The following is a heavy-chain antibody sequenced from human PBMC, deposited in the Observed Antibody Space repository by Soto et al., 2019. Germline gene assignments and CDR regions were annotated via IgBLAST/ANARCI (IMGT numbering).Heavy chain of an antibody. J-gene: IGHJ6*02. CDR3: ARDLGVGAAGRGYYYYYGMDV. Sequence: LRLSCVASGFSFSGYWMTWVRQAPGKGLEWVANIKQDGSEKYYVDSVKGRFTISRDNAKRSLYLQMNSLRAEDTALYYCARDLGVGAAGRGYYYYYGMDVWGQGTTVTVSS. CDR2: IKQDGSEK. V-gene: IGHV3-7*03. D-gene: IGHD6-13*01. CDR1: GFSFSGYW.